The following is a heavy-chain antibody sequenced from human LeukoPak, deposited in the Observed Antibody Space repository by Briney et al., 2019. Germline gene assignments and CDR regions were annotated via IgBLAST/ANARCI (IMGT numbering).Heavy chain of an antibody. CDR2: TDSGGST. CDR1: GFTVSSKY. J-gene: IGHJ4*02. Sequence: GGSLRLSWAASGFTVSSKYMSWVRQAPGKGLEWVSVTDSGGSTYYADSVKGRFTISRDNSKNTLYLQMNSLRAEDTAVYYCARAGWLAPVFDYWGQGTLVTVSS. CDR3: ARAGWLAPVFDY. D-gene: IGHD6-19*01. V-gene: IGHV3-53*01.